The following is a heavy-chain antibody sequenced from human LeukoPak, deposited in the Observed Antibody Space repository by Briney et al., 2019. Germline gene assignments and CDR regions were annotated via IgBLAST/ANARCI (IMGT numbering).Heavy chain of an antibody. J-gene: IGHJ6*03. D-gene: IGHD4/OR15-4a*01. Sequence: PGGSHRLSCAASGFTLNSYWMSWVRQAPGKGLEWVGRIRSKANSYATAYAASVKGRFTISRDDSKNTAYLQMNSLKTEDTAVYYCTSRLTSHYYYMDVWGKGTTVTVSS. CDR1: GFTLNSYW. CDR2: IRSKANSYAT. CDR3: TSRLTSHYYYMDV. V-gene: IGHV3-73*01.